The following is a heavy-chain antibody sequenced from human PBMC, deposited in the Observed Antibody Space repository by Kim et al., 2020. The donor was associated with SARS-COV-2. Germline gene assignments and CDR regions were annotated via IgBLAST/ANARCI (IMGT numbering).Heavy chain of an antibody. CDR2: VSYDGSNK. CDR1: GFTFSSYA. V-gene: IGHV3-30-3*01. CDR3: ARQYTYGRKSGFDI. J-gene: IGHJ3*02. D-gene: IGHD5-18*01. Sequence: GGSLRLSCAASGFTFSSYAMEWVRQAPGKGLEWVAVVSYDGSNKYYADSVKGRFTISRDNSKNTLYLQMDSLRDEDTAVYYCARQYTYGRKSGFDIWGQGTMVTVSS.